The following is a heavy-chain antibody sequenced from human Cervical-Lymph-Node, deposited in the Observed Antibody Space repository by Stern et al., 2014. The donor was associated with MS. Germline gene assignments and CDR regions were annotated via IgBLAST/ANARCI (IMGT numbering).Heavy chain of an antibody. D-gene: IGHD2-15*01. CDR3: AHSRVKYCRGGTCYSSLFDY. V-gene: IGHV2-5*02. Sequence: ESGPTLVKPTQTVTLTCTLSGFSVPTAGVGVGWIRQPPGKALDWLALIYWDADKLYRPSLKNRLTITKDTSKNPVVLTVTNVDPMDTATYYCAHSRVKYCRGGTCYSSLFDYWGQGTLVTVSS. J-gene: IGHJ4*02. CDR2: IYWDADK. CDR1: GFSVPTAGVG.